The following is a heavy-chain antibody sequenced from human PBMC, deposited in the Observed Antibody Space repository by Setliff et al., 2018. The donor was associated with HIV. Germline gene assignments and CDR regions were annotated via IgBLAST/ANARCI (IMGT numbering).Heavy chain of an antibody. CDR2: TSYDGSNK. V-gene: IGHV3-30*04. CDR3: AKEPKLGGIAAPFDY. CDR1: GFTFSTYV. Sequence: GGSLRLSCAASGFTFSTYVVYWVRQAPGKGLEWVAVTSYDGSNKYYAGSVKGRFTLSRDNSKNTLYLQMNSLRVEDTAVYYCAKEPKLGGIAAPFDYWGQGTLVTVSS. D-gene: IGHD6-6*01. J-gene: IGHJ4*02.